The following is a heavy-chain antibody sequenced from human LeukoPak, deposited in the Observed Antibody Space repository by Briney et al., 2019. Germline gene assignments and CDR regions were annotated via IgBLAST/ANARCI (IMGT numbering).Heavy chain of an antibody. D-gene: IGHD4-23*01. CDR2: INWNSDTK. J-gene: IGHJ6*02. Sequence: GRSLRLSCVGSGFAFHNYAMHWVRRPPGKGLEWISAINWNSDTKAYADSVKGRFTISRDRARNSLYLQMDSLRPEDTALYYCAKDTGGNGAYFYAMDVWGQGTSVTVSS. V-gene: IGHV3-9*01. CDR1: GFAFHNYA. CDR3: AKDTGGNGAYFYAMDV.